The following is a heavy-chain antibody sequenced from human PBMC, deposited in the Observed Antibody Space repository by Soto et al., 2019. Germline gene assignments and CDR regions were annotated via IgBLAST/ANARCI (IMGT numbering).Heavy chain of an antibody. D-gene: IGHD2-2*01. CDR3: ARGICSSTSCYEQDYYYYYYMDV. Sequence: QVQLVQSGAEVKKPGSSVKVSCKASGGTFSSYTISWVRQAPGQGLEWMGRIIPILGIANYAQKFQGRVTITADKSTSTAYMELSSLRSEDTAVHYCARGICSSTSCYEQDYYYYYYMDVWGKGTTVTVSS. CDR1: GGTFSSYT. CDR2: IIPILGIA. V-gene: IGHV1-69*02. J-gene: IGHJ6*03.